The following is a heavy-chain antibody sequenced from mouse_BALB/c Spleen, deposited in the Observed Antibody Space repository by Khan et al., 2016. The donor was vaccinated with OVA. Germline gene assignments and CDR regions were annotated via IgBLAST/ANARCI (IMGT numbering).Heavy chain of an antibody. V-gene: IGHV1S137*01. Sequence: VQLQESGPELVRPGVSVTISCKGSGYTFTDYAMYWVKQSHAKSLEWIGLISTYSGNTNYNQNFKGKATMTVDKSSSTAYMELARLTSEDSAIYYCARPAYDGYYDYWGQGTTLTVSS. D-gene: IGHD2-3*01. CDR2: ISTYSGNT. CDR1: GYTFTDYA. CDR3: ARPAYDGYYDY. J-gene: IGHJ2*01.